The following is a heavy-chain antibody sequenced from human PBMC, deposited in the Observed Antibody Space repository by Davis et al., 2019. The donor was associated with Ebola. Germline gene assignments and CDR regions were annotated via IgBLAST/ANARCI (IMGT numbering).Heavy chain of an antibody. V-gene: IGHV7-4-1*02. CDR2: INTKTGNP. CDR1: GYTFTSYA. CDR3: ARARYCSGGRCYSTD. D-gene: IGHD2-15*01. J-gene: IGHJ4*02. Sequence: ASVKVSCKASGYTFTSYAMNWVRQAPGQGLDWMGCINTKTGNPTYAQGFTGRFVFSLDTSVSTAYLQISSLEAEDTAVYYCARARYCSGGRCYSTDWGQGTLVTVSS.